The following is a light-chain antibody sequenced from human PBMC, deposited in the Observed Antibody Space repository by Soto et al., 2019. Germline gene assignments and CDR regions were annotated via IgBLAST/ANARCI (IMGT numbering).Light chain of an antibody. CDR2: VAS. V-gene: IGKV1-39*01. CDR1: QSIDTN. Sequence: DIQMTQSPSSLSASVGDRATITCRASQSIDTNLNWYQQKPGEAPKLLIYVASNLQSGAPSRFSGSESGTDFTLTISSLQPDDFATYYCQQSYSIPYTFGQGTKLEI. CDR3: QQSYSIPYT. J-gene: IGKJ2*01.